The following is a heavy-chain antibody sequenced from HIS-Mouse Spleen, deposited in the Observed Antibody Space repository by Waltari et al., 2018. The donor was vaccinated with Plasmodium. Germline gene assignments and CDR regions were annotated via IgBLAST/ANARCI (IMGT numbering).Heavy chain of an antibody. CDR2: INHSGST. V-gene: IGHV4-34*01. D-gene: IGHD6-19*01. CDR1: GGSFSGYY. Sequence: QVQLQQWGAGLLKPSETLSLTCAVYGGSFSGYYWSGIRQPPGKGLAWIGEINHSGSTNYNPSLKSRVTISVDTSKNQFSLKLSSVTAADTAVYYCARGPGYSSGWYYFDYWGQGTLVTVSS. CDR3: ARGPGYSSGWYYFDY. J-gene: IGHJ4*02.